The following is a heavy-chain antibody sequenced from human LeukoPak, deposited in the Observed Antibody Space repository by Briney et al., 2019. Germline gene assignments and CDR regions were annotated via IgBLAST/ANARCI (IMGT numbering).Heavy chain of an antibody. CDR2: ISSSSSYI. CDR3: LTGTYYYDSSGYQSRN. J-gene: IGHJ4*02. V-gene: IGHV3-21*01. CDR1: GFTFSSYS. Sequence: GGSLRLSCAASGFTFSSYSMNWVRQAPGKGLEWVSSISSSSSYIYYADSVKGRFTISRDNAKNSLYLQMNSLRAEGTAVYYCLTGTYYYDSSGYQSRNWGQGTLVTVSS. D-gene: IGHD3-22*01.